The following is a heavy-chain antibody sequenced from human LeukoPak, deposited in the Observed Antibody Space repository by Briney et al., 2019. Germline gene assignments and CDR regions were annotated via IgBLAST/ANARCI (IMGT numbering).Heavy chain of an antibody. D-gene: IGHD3-10*01. V-gene: IGHV3-33*06. CDR3: AKDRQGGSGSYYNDY. CDR2: IWYDGSNK. J-gene: IGHJ4*02. Sequence: GGSLRLSCAASGFTFSSYGMHWVRQAPDKGLEWVAVIWYDGSNKYYADSVKGRFTISRDNSKNTLYLQMNSLRAEDTAVYYCAKDRQGGSGSYYNDYWGQGTLVTVSS. CDR1: GFTFSSYG.